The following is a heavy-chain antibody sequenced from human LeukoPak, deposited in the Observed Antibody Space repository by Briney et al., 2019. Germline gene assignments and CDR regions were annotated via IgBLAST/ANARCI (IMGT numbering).Heavy chain of an antibody. V-gene: IGHV4-39*01. CDR1: GGSISSSSYY. CDR2: IYYSGST. Sequence: SETLSLTCTVSGGSISSSSYYWGWIRQPPGKGLEWIGSIYYSGSTNYNPSLKSRVTISVDTSKNQFSLKLSSVTAADTAVYYCARHRPDSYRSSPLFDYWGQGTLVTVSS. J-gene: IGHJ4*02. D-gene: IGHD5-18*01. CDR3: ARHRPDSYRSSPLFDY.